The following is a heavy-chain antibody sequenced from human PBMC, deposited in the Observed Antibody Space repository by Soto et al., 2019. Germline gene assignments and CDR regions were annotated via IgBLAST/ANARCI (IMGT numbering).Heavy chain of an antibody. J-gene: IGHJ4*01. V-gene: IGHV3-66*01. CDR1: GFTVSSNF. Sequence: GGSLRLSCAASGFTVSSNFMSWVRQAPGKGLEWVSVIYSIGTTYYADSVKGRFTISRDTSKNTLYLQMNSLRGEDTAVYFCARDRDYGGFDYWGHGTLVTGSS. D-gene: IGHD4-17*01. CDR2: IYSIGTT. CDR3: ARDRDYGGFDY.